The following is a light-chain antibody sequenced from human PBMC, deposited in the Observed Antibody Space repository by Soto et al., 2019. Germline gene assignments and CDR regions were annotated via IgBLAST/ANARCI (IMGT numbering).Light chain of an antibody. J-gene: IGKJ1*01. V-gene: IGKV3-15*01. Sequence: MVLTQSPGSLCFSAGERVTLSSRASESVDINLAWYQQKPGQAPRLLIYGASTRATDMPGTFSGRGSGTEFTLTISSLQSEDFAVYYCQQYKNWPRTFGQGTKV. CDR2: GAS. CDR3: QQYKNWPRT. CDR1: ESVDIN.